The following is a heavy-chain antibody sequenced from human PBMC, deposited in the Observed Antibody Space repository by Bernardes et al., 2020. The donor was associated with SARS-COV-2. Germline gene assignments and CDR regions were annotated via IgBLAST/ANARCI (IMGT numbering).Heavy chain of an antibody. D-gene: IGHD3-22*01. CDR1: GFTFSTFW. CDR3: TRRAWVSSYLGSSGFLDY. J-gene: IGHJ4*02. CDR2: IKQDGSEK. V-gene: IGHV3-7*01. Sequence: GGSLRLSCAASGFTFSTFWMSWVRQAPGKGLEWVANIKQDGSEKYYVDSVKGRFTISRDNAKNSLSLQMNRLRDEDTAVYYCTRRAWVSSYLGSSGFLDYWCQGTLVTVSS.